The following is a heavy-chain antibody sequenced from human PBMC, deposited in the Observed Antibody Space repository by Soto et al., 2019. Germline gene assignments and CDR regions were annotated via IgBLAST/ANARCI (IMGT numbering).Heavy chain of an antibody. CDR1: GDSVNSGSFY. Sequence: QVQLQESGPGLVKPSETLSLTCTVSGDSVNSGSFYWNWIRQSPGKGLEWLGYIHYSGSTSYNPSLKSRVTVSVDTSKNQFSLNLSSVTSADTAVYYCARGGVDLEYFDYWGQGTLVTVSS. CDR2: IHYSGST. V-gene: IGHV4-61*01. CDR3: ARGGVDLEYFDY. J-gene: IGHJ4*02. D-gene: IGHD3-16*01.